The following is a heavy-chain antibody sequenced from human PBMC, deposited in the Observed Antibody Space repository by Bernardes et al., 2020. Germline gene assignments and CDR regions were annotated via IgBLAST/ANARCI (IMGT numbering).Heavy chain of an antibody. CDR3: ARHEYGGGRDRLDP. D-gene: IGHD3-16*01. Sequence: SETLSLTRSVSGDSIVTSRYFWGWVRQAPGKGLEWIGCTSHSGTTYYNPSIRRPITMSVDTSKNQLSLTLSSVTAADTGMYYCARHEYGGGRDRLDPWGEGTPVIVSS. CDR2: TSHSGTT. V-gene: IGHV4-39*01. J-gene: IGHJ5*02. CDR1: GDSIVTSRYF.